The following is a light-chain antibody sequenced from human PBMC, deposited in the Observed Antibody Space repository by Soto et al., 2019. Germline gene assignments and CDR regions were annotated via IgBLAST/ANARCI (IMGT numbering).Light chain of an antibody. Sequence: DIVMTQSPDSLAVSLGERATINCKSSQSVLYSSNNKNYLAWYQQKPGQPPKMLIYWASTRESGVXXXXXXXXXXXXXXXTISSLQAEDVAVYYCQQYYSSPPTFGQGTKLEIK. J-gene: IGKJ2*01. CDR3: QQYYSSPPT. V-gene: IGKV4-1*01. CDR2: WAS. CDR1: QSVLYSSNNKNY.